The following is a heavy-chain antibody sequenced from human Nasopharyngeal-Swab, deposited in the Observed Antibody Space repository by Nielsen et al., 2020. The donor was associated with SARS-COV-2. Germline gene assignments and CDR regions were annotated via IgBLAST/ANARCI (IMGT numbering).Heavy chain of an antibody. D-gene: IGHD2-2*01. CDR2: IWYDGSNK. CDR1: GFTFSNYG. Sequence: GGSLRLSCAASGFTFSNYGMHWVRQAPGKGLEWVAVIWYDGSNKYYADSVKGRFTISRDNSKNTLYLQMNSLRAEDTAVYYCARDQCSSTSCYASGFDYWGQGTLVTVSS. V-gene: IGHV3-33*01. J-gene: IGHJ4*02. CDR3: ARDQCSSTSCYASGFDY.